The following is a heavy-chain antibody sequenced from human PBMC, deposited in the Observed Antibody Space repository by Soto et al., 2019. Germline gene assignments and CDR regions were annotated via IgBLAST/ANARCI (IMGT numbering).Heavy chain of an antibody. V-gene: IGHV3-23*01. D-gene: IGHD2-2*01. CDR1: GFTFTSYA. J-gene: IGHJ6*02. CDR3: AKVTSARVFYFGLDV. CDR2: ISGSAGRT. Sequence: GGSLRLSCAASGFTFTSYAMSWVRQAPGKGLEWVAIISGSAGRTYYADSVKGRFTISRDNSKNTLYLQMNSLRAEDTAVYHCAKVTSARVFYFGLDVWGHGTTVTVSS.